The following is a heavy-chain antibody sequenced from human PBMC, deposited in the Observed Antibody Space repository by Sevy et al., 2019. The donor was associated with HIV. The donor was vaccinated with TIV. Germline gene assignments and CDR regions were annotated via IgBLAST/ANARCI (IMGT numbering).Heavy chain of an antibody. J-gene: IGHJ4*01. Sequence: GGSLRLSCAASGFTFSSYAMHWVRQAPGKGLEWVPVISYDGSNKYYADSVKGRFTISRDNSKNTLYLQMNSLRAEDTAVYYCARDLSLGYCTNGVCHPDYWGHGTLVTVSS. V-gene: IGHV3-30-3*01. CDR3: ARDLSLGYCTNGVCHPDY. CDR2: ISYDGSNK. D-gene: IGHD2-8*01. CDR1: GFTFSSYA.